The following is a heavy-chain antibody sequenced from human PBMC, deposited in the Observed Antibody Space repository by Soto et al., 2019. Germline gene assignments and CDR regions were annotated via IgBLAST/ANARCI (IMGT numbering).Heavy chain of an antibody. D-gene: IGHD5-12*01. V-gene: IGHV3-23*01. CDR2: ITSSGDRT. CDR1: RFSFSSYA. Sequence: EEQLLESGGGLVQPGGSLRLSCVDSRFSFSSYAMSWVRQAPGKGLEWVSSITSSGDRTHYADSVKGRFTISRDNSKNSLYLQMNSLRAEDTAVYYCARVATIIDYWGQGTLVTVSS. J-gene: IGHJ4*02. CDR3: ARVATIIDY.